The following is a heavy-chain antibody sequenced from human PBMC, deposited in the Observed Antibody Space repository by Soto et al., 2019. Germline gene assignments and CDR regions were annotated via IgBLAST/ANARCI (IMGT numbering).Heavy chain of an antibody. D-gene: IGHD2-8*01. CDR1: GYSISSGYK. J-gene: IGHJ6*02. Sequence: PSKTLSLTCAVSGYSISSGYKWGWIRQPPGKGLEWIGSIHHSGTTHYNPSLKSRVTISVDMSKNQFYLKLTSVTAADTAVYYCARTIYCINGVCSPPYCTDVSGQGTSVTV. CDR3: ARTIYCINGVCSPPYCTDV. V-gene: IGHV4-38-2*01. CDR2: IHHSGTT.